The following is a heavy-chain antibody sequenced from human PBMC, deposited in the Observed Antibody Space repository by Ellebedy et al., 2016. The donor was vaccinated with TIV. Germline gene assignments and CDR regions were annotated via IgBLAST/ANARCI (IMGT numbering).Heavy chain of an antibody. CDR3: AKGSHGEHDY. J-gene: IGHJ4*02. D-gene: IGHD4-17*01. CDR1: GFTFSSYA. Sequence: GGSLRLSXAASGFTFSSYAMSWVRQAPGKGLEWVSAIGSGGSTYYADSAKGRLTISRDNSKTALYLQMNRLGADDTAVYYCAKGSHGEHDYWGQGTLVTVSS. V-gene: IGHV3-23*01. CDR2: IGSGGST.